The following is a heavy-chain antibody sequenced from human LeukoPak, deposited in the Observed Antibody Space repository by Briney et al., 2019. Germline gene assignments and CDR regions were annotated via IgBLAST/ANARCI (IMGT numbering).Heavy chain of an antibody. V-gene: IGHV1-18*01. J-gene: IGHJ5*02. CDR3: ARGGIQLWFSVPPGVNWFDP. CDR2: ISAYNGNT. Sequence: ASVKVSCKASGYTFTSYGISWVRQAPGQGLEWMGWISAYNGNTNYAQKLQGRVTMTTDTSTSTAYMKLRSLRSDDTAVYYCARGGIQLWFSVPPGVNWFDPWGQGTLVTVSS. CDR1: GYTFTSYG. D-gene: IGHD5-18*01.